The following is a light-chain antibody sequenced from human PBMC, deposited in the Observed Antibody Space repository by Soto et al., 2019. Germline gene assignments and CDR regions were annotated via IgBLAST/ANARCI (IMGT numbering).Light chain of an antibody. CDR2: ATS. CDR3: QQANSFPLT. CDR1: QAINNW. J-gene: IGKJ4*01. Sequence: DIQVTQSPSSVSASVGDRVSISCRASQAINNWLAWYQQKPGKAPKLLIFATSTLQTGVPSRFSGSGSGTDYTLTISSLQPEDFATYYCQQANSFPLTFGGGTKVEFK. V-gene: IGKV1-12*01.